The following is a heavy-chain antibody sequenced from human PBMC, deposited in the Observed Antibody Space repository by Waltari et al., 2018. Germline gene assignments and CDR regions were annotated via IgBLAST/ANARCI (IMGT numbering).Heavy chain of an antibody. V-gene: IGHV3-23*04. Sequence: EVQLVEAGGGLVQPGGSRRLYCAASGFTLSRSAMSGVRQAPGKGLEWVSAISGSVGTTYYADSVNGRFTISRDNAKNTLYLQMNSLRAEDTAVYYCAKRKLGVAVADYWGQGTLVTVSS. J-gene: IGHJ4*02. CDR2: ISGSVGTT. CDR3: AKRKLGVAVADY. CDR1: GFTLSRSA. D-gene: IGHD6-19*01.